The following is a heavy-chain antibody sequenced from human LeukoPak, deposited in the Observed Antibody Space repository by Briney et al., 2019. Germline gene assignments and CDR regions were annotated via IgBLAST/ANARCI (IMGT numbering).Heavy chain of an antibody. CDR3: ARGLRGSSSRNFDY. CDR2: INHSGST. CDR1: GGSFSGYY. V-gene: IGHV4-34*01. Sequence: SETLSLTCAVYGGSFSGYYWSWIRQPPGKGLEWIGEINHSGSTNYNPSLKSRVTLSVDTSKNQFSLKLSSVTAADTAVYYFARGLRGSSSRNFDYWGQGTLVTVSS. D-gene: IGHD6-6*01. J-gene: IGHJ4*02.